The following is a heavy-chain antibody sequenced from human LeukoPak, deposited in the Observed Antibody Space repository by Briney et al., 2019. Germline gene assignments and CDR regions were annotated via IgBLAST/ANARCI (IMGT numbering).Heavy chain of an antibody. Sequence: EASVKVSCKASGYTFTSYGISWVRQAPGQGLEWMGGIIPIFGTANYAQKFQGRVTMTTDTSTSTAYMELRSLRSDDTAVYYCARQIVVVPKNWFDPWGQGTLVTVSS. D-gene: IGHD2-2*01. J-gene: IGHJ5*02. V-gene: IGHV1-18*01. CDR3: ARQIVVVPKNWFDP. CDR1: GYTFTSYG. CDR2: IIPIFGTA.